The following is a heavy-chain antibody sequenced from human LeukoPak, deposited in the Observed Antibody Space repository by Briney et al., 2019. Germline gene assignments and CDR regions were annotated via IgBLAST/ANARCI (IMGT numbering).Heavy chain of an antibody. Sequence: SETLSLTCAVYGGSFSGYYWSWIRQPPGKGLEWIGEINHSGSTNYNPSLKSRVTISVDTSKNQFSLKLSSVTAADTAVYYCARGVCGSTSCSVDYYGMDVWGQGTTVTVSS. CDR1: GGSFSGYY. V-gene: IGHV4-34*01. D-gene: IGHD2-2*01. CDR2: INHSGST. CDR3: ARGVCGSTSCSVDYYGMDV. J-gene: IGHJ6*02.